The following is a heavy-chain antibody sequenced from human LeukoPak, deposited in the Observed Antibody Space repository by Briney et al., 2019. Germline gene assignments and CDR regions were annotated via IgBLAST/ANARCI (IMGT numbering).Heavy chain of an antibody. V-gene: IGHV3-21*01. CDR2: ISSSSSYI. D-gene: IGHD3-22*01. CDR1: GFTFSSYS. CDR3: ARAGYYDSSGYAPFDY. Sequence: GSLRLSCAASGFTFSSYSINWVRQAPGKGLEWVSSISSSSSYIYYADSVKGRFTISRDNAKNSLYLQMNSLRAEDTAVYYCARAGYYDSSGYAPFDYWGQGTLVTVSS. J-gene: IGHJ4*02.